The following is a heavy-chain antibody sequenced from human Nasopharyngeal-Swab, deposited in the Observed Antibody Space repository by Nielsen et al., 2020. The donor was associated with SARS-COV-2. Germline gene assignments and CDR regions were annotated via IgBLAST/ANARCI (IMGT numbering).Heavy chain of an antibody. V-gene: IGHV3-23*01. CDR1: GFTFSSYA. Sequence: GESLKISCAASGFTFSSYAMSWVRQAPGEGLEWVSAISGSGGSTYYADSVKGRFTISRDNSKNTLYLQMNSLRAEDTAVYYCAKGLDTAMVVPGYWGQGTLVTVSS. J-gene: IGHJ4*02. D-gene: IGHD5-18*01. CDR2: ISGSGGST. CDR3: AKGLDTAMVVPGY.